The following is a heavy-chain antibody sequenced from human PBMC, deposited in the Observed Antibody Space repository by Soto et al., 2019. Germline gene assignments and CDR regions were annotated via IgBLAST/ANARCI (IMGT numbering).Heavy chain of an antibody. CDR2: IQYNGYS. CDR1: GGSITNYY. D-gene: IGHD3-10*01. CDR3: ARHGFGSLHGLVDV. J-gene: IGHJ6*02. Sequence: QVQLQEPGPGLVKPSETLSLTCTVSGGSITNYYCSWFRQPPGKGLEWIGYIQYNGYSAYNLSLKXXVXXSMDTSKTQFSLMLESVTATDTAVYYCARHGFGSLHGLVDVWGQGTTVIVSS. V-gene: IGHV4-59*08.